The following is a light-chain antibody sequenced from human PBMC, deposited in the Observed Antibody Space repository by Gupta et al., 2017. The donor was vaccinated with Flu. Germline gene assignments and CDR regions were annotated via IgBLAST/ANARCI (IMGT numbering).Light chain of an antibody. V-gene: IGLV7-46*01. Sequence: TWRSTTGTVISANYSDCFHQNPAQAPRTLIYEKIIRSSGTPARFSGSIVGAAAVVTLTGAQPEDEADYYCLLSDDNADWQVFGGGTKLTVL. J-gene: IGLJ3*02. CDR2: EKI. CDR1: TGTVISANY. CDR3: LLSDDNADWQV.